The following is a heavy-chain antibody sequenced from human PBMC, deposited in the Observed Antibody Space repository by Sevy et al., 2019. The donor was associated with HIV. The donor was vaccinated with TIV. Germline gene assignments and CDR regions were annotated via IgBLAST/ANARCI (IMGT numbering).Heavy chain of an antibody. D-gene: IGHD2-21*01. Sequence: GGSLRLSCATSGFTFNIYAMSWVRQAPGKGLEWVSTIGGGDTYYADSLKGRFTISRDDSKSAVYLQMNSLGADDTAVYYYAKDGVSRNKLWDWFDPWGQGTLVTVSS. CDR3: AKDGVSRNKLWDWFDP. CDR2: IGGGDT. CDR1: GFTFNIYA. V-gene: IGHV3-23*01. J-gene: IGHJ5*02.